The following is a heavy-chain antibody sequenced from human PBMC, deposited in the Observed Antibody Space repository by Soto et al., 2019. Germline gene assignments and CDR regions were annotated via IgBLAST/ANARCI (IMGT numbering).Heavy chain of an antibody. J-gene: IGHJ5*02. CDR3: ARQEGGLRYFDWFDEGVGWFDP. D-gene: IGHD3-9*01. CDR1: GYSFTSYW. V-gene: IGHV5-51*01. Sequence: EVQLVQSGAEVKKPGESLKISCKGSGYSFTSYWIGWVRQMPGKGLEWMGIIYPGDSDTRYSPSFQGQVTISADKSISTAYLQWSSLKASDTAMYYCARQEGGLRYFDWFDEGVGWFDPWGQGTLVTVSS. CDR2: IYPGDSDT.